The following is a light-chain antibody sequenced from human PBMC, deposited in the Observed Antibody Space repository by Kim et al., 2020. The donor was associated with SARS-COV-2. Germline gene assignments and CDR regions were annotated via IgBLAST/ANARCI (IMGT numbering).Light chain of an antibody. J-gene: IGKJ2*01. CDR1: QSVLHSSNNKNY. Sequence: RATINCKSSQSVLHSSNNKNYLAWYQQKPGQPPKLLIYWASTRESGVPDRLSGSGSGTYFTLTISSLQAEDVAVYSCQQYYTPPYTFGQGTKLEIK. CDR2: WAS. CDR3: QQYYTPPYT. V-gene: IGKV4-1*01.